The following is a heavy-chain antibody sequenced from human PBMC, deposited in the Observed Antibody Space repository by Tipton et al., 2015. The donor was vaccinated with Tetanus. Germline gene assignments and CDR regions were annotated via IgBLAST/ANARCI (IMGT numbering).Heavy chain of an antibody. CDR2: VYYSGST. J-gene: IGHJ6*02. D-gene: IGHD3-22*01. CDR3: ARATPSGSYFVRYYSMDV. V-gene: IGHV4-59*08. Sequence: TLSLTCTVSGGSINNYYWSWIRQPPGKGLEWIGYVYYSGSTYSNPPLRSRIIISVDTSKNQFSLILSSVTAADTAVYYCARATPSGSYFVRYYSMDVWGQGTTVVVSS. CDR1: GGSINNYY.